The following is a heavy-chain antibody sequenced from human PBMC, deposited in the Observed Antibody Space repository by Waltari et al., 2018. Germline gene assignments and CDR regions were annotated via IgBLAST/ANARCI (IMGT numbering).Heavy chain of an antibody. CDR3: ARKYCSSTSCLSGWFDP. D-gene: IGHD2-2*01. J-gene: IGHJ5*02. CDR1: GGSFSGYY. Sequence: QVQLQQWGAGLLKPSETLSLTCAVHGGSFSGYYWIWIRQPPGKGLEWIGEINHSGSTNYNPSLKSRVTISVDTSKNQFSLKLSSVTAADTAVYYCARKYCSSTSCLSGWFDPWGQGTLVTVSS. CDR2: INHSGST. V-gene: IGHV4-34*01.